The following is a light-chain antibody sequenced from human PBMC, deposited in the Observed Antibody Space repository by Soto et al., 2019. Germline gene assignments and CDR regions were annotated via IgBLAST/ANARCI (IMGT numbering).Light chain of an antibody. J-gene: IGLJ2*01. Sequence: QYALTQAASESGSPGQSITISCTGTSSDVGGYNYVSWYQQHPGKAPKLMIYEVSNRPSGVSNRFSGSKSGNTASLTISGLQAEDEADYYCSSYTSSSTLDVVFGGGTKVTVL. CDR1: SSDVGGYNY. V-gene: IGLV2-14*01. CDR3: SSYTSSSTLDVV. CDR2: EVS.